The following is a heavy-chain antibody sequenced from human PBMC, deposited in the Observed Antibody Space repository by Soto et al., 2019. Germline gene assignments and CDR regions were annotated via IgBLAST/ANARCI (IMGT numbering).Heavy chain of an antibody. CDR3: ARAPGGSYYNWFDP. CDR1: GGTFSSYA. D-gene: IGHD1-26*01. CDR2: IIAIFGTA. V-gene: IGHV1-69*06. Sequence: GPSVKVSCKASGGTFSSYAISWVRQAPGQGLEWMGGIIAIFGTANYAEKFQGRVTITADKSTSTAYMELSSLRSEDTAVYYCARAPGGSYYNWFDPWGQGTLVTVSS. J-gene: IGHJ5*02.